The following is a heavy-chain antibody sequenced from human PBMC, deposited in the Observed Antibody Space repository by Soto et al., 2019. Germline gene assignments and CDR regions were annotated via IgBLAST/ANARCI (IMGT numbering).Heavy chain of an antibody. CDR3: ARGYGDSHDY. CDR1: GGTFSSYT. V-gene: IGHV1-69*02. Sequence: QVQLVQSGAEVKKTGSPVKVSCKASGGTFSSYTISWVRQAPGQGLEWMGRIIPMFGIANYAQKFQGRVTITADKSTSTAYMELSSLRSEDTAVYYCARGYGDSHDYWGQGTLVTVSS. CDR2: IIPMFGIA. D-gene: IGHD4-17*01. J-gene: IGHJ4*02.